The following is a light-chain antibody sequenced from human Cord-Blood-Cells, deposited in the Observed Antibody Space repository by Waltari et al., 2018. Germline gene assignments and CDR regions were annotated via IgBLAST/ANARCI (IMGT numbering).Light chain of an antibody. V-gene: IGLV2-14*03. J-gene: IGLJ3*02. CDR2: GVS. CDR1: SSDVGGYNY. Sequence: QSALTQPASVSGSPGQSITIPCTGPSSDVGGYNYVSWYQQHPGKAPKLMIYGVSNRPSGVSKRFAGSKSGNTASLTISGLQADDEADYYCSSYTSSSTLGVFGGGTKLTVL. CDR3: SSYTSSSTLGV.